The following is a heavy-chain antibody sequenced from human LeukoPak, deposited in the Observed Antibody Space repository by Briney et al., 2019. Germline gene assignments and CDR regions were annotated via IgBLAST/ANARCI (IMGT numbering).Heavy chain of an antibody. J-gene: IGHJ2*01. Sequence: PWASVKVSCKASGYTFTSYGISWVRQAPGQGLEWMGWISAYNGNTNYAQKLQGRVTMTTDTSTSTAYMELRSLRSADTAVCYCARESPATTNWYLDLWGRGTLVTVSS. V-gene: IGHV1-18*01. CDR2: ISAYNGNT. CDR3: ARESPATTNWYLDL. D-gene: IGHD4-17*01. CDR1: GYTFTSYG.